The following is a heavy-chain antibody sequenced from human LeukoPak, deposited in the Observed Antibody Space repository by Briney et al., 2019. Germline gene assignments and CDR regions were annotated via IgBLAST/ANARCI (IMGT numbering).Heavy chain of an antibody. V-gene: IGHV4-34*01. Sequence: SETLSLTCAVYGGSFSGYYWSWIRQPPGKGLEWIGELNHSGSTNYNPSLKSRVTISVDTSKNQFSLKLSSVSAADTAVYYCASGILTGGDYWGQGTLVTVSS. D-gene: IGHD3-9*01. J-gene: IGHJ4*02. CDR1: GGSFSGYY. CDR2: LNHSGST. CDR3: ASGILTGGDY.